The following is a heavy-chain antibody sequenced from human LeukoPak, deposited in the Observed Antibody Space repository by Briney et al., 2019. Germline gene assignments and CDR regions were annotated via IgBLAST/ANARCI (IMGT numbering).Heavy chain of an antibody. CDR2: INHIGTT. Sequence: SETLSLTCAVYDVSFSDFCWSWIRQPPGKGLEWIGEINHIGTTNYNPSFKSRVSISVDTSKNQFSLRLNSVTAADTAVYYCARGPFAHDYTDYAWGQGTLVTVSS. D-gene: IGHD4-11*01. J-gene: IGHJ4*02. CDR1: DVSFSDFC. V-gene: IGHV4-34*01. CDR3: ARGPFAHDYTDYA.